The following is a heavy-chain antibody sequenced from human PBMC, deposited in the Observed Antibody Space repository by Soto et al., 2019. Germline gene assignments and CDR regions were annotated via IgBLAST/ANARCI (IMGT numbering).Heavy chain of an antibody. V-gene: IGHV1-69*13. CDR2: IIPIFGTA. Sequence: SVKVSCKASGCTYSSYAISWVRQAPGQGLEWMGGIIPIFGTANYAQKFQGRVTITADESTSTAYMELSSLRSEDTAVYYCARVFKPYPFAGPSGSYTPTFDYWGQGTLVTVSS. CDR3: ARVFKPYPFAGPSGSYTPTFDY. J-gene: IGHJ4*02. CDR1: GCTYSSYA. D-gene: IGHD3-10*01.